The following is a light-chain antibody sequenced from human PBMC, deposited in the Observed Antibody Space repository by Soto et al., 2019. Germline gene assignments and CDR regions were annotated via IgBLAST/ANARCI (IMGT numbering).Light chain of an antibody. Sequence: ATQMTQSPSSLSASVGDRITITCRASRDIGSDLSWYQQKPGKSPKVLIYDASTLESGVPSRFSGSGSGTQFTLTISSLQPDDFATYFCQQYNSHRTFGQGTKADIK. J-gene: IGKJ1*01. V-gene: IGKV1-13*02. CDR2: DAS. CDR3: QQYNSHRT. CDR1: RDIGSD.